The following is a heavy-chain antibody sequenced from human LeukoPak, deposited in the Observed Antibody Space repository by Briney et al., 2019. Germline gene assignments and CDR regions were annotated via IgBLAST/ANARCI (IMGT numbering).Heavy chain of an antibody. Sequence: PGGSLRLSCAASGFTFSSYWMSWVRQAPGKGLEWVANIKQDGSEKYYVDSVKGRFTISRDNAKNSLYLQMNSLRAQDTAVYYCTELGITMIGGVWGKGTTVTISS. CDR3: TELGITMIGGV. CDR1: GFTFSSYW. CDR2: IKQDGSEK. J-gene: IGHJ6*04. D-gene: IGHD3-10*02. V-gene: IGHV3-7*01.